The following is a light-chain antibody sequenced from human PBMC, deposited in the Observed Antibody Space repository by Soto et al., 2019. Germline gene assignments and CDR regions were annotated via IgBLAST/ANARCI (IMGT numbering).Light chain of an antibody. CDR1: QSVSSSY. CDR2: GSS. J-gene: IGKJ4*01. V-gene: IGKV3-20*01. Sequence: EIVLTQSPGTLSLSPGERATLSCRASQSVSSSYLAWYQQKPGQAPRLLIYGSSSRPTGIPDRFSGSGSGTDFTLTISGLEPDDFAVYYCQQYGSSPPLTFGGGTKVEIK. CDR3: QQYGSSPPLT.